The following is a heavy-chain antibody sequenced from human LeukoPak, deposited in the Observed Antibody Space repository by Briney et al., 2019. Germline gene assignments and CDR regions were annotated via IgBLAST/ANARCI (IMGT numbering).Heavy chain of an antibody. Sequence: GGSLRLSCEVSGLTFSTYEMNWVRQAPGKGLEWVSYISGSASASRIYYADSVKGRFAISRDNAKNSVYLQMNSLRAEDTAVYYCARGTTGLPYFYDMDVWGQGTAVTVSS. V-gene: IGHV3-48*03. D-gene: IGHD1-14*01. CDR1: GLTFSTYE. CDR3: ARGTTGLPYFYDMDV. CDR2: ISGSASASRI. J-gene: IGHJ6*02.